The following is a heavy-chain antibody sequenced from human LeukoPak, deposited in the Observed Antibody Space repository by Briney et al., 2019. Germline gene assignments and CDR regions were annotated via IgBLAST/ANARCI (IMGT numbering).Heavy chain of an antibody. CDR1: GGSFSGYY. CDR2: INHSGST. Sequence: SETLPLTCAVYGGSFSGYYWSWIRQPPGKGLEWIGEINHSGSTNYNPSLKSRVTISVDTSKNQFSLKLSSVTAADTAVYYCARRRTTVTRLTSNAFDIWGQGTMVTVSS. CDR3: ARRRTTVTRLTSNAFDI. J-gene: IGHJ3*02. V-gene: IGHV4-34*01. D-gene: IGHD4-17*01.